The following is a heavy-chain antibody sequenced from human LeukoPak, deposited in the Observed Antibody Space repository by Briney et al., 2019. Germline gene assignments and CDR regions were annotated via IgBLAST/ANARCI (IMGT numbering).Heavy chain of an antibody. Sequence: PGGSLRLSCAASGFTFSSYWMSWVRKAPGKGLGWVSNINQDGSGKYYLDSVKGRFTNSRDNAKNSLYLQMTSLRAEDTAVYYCAREKDDAFDIWGRGTMVTVS. CDR2: INQDGSGK. CDR1: GFTFSSYW. CDR3: AREKDDAFDI. V-gene: IGHV3-7*01. J-gene: IGHJ3*02.